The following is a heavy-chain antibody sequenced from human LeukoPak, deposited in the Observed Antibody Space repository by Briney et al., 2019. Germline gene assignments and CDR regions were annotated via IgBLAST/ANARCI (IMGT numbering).Heavy chain of an antibody. CDR2: IYSGGST. J-gene: IGHJ4*02. D-gene: IGHD3-22*01. CDR1: GFTVSSKY. V-gene: IGHV3-66*01. CDR3: ARDCSASSSDYYPLGY. Sequence: GGSLRLSCAASGFTVSSKYMSWVRQAPGKGLEWVSVIYSGGSTYYADSVKGRFTISRDNSKNTVYLQMDSLRAEDTAVYYCARDCSASSSDYYPLGYWGQGTLVTVSS.